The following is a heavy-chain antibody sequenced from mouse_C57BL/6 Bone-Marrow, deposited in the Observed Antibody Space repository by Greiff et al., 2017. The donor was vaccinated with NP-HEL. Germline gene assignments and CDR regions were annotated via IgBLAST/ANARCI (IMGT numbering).Heavy chain of an antibody. D-gene: IGHD1-1*01. Sequence: VQLQQSGAELARPGASVKLSCKASGYTFTSYGISWVKQRTGQGLEWIGEIYPRSGNTYYNEKFKGKATLTADKSSSTAYMELLSLTSEDSAVYFCARPPHYYGSSYNFDYWGQGTTLTVSS. V-gene: IGHV1-81*01. CDR2: IYPRSGNT. CDR3: ARPPHYYGSSYNFDY. CDR1: GYTFTSYG. J-gene: IGHJ2*01.